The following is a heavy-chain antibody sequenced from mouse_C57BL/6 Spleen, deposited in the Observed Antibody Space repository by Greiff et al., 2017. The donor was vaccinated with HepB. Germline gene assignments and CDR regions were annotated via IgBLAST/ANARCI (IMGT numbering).Heavy chain of an antibody. V-gene: IGHV3-6*01. CDR3: ARFITTGGFAY. CDR2: ISYDGSN. D-gene: IGHD1-1*01. CDR1: GYSITSGYY. Sequence: VQLQQSGPGLVKPSQSLSPTCSVTGYSITSGYYWNWIRQFPGNKLEWMGYISYDGSNNYNPSLKNRISITRDTSKNQIVLKLNSVTTEDTATYYCARFITTGGFAYWGQGTLVTVSA. J-gene: IGHJ3*01.